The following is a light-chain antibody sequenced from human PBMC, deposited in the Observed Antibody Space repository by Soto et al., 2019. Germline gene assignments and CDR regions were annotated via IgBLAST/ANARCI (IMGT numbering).Light chain of an antibody. CDR1: QSVTSN. J-gene: IGKJ2*01. CDR3: QQYNYWPPTYT. Sequence: EIVMTQSPATLSVSPGERATLSCRASQSVTSNLAWYQQKPGQAPRLLIYGASTRATGIPARFSGSGSGTEFTLTISSLQSEDFAVYYCQQYNYWPPTYTFGPGTKLEIK. V-gene: IGKV3-15*01. CDR2: GAS.